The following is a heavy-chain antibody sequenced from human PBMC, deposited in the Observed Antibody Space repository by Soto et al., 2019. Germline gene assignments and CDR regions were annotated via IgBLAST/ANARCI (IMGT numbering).Heavy chain of an antibody. CDR3: ARDCSGGSCYPGMDV. J-gene: IGHJ6*02. D-gene: IGHD2-15*01. Sequence: PGGSLRLSCAASGFNFNSYTINWVRQAPRKRLEWLSSISSSGYIFSTESVRGRFTISRDNAQNSVYLQINSLRAEDPAVYFCARDCSGGSCYPGMDVWGQGTTVNRLL. CDR1: GFNFNSYT. V-gene: IGHV3-21*01. CDR2: ISSSGYI.